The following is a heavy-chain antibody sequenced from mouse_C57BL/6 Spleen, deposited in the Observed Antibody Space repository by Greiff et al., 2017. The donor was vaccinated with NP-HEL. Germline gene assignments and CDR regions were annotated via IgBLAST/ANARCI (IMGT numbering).Heavy chain of an antibody. CDR3: ARCEEGMRECGAMDY. V-gene: IGHV1-52*01. J-gene: IGHJ4*01. CDR1: GYTFTSYW. D-gene: IGHD2-10*02. CDR2: IDPSDSET. Sequence: VQLQQPGAELVRPGSSVKLSCKASGYTFTSYWMHWVKQRPIQGLEWIGNIDPSDSETNYNQKFKDKATLTVDKSSSTAYMQLSSLTSEDSAVYYCARCEEGMRECGAMDYWGQGTSVTVSS.